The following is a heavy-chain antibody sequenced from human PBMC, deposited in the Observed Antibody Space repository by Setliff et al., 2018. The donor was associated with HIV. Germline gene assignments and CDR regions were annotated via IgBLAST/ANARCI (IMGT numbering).Heavy chain of an antibody. V-gene: IGHV3-30*03. D-gene: IGHD3-10*01. CDR2: ISYNGNHQ. J-gene: IGHJ4*02. CDR3: ATFYNSGSLTSFDY. CDR1: GFSFAAHA. Sequence: GESLKISCVASGFSFAAHAIHWVRQAPGKGLEWVAVISYNGNHQYYGDSVKGRFTISRDNSKKTVNLQIHNAGGEYTAVYYCATFYNSGSLTSFDYWGQGTLVTVSS.